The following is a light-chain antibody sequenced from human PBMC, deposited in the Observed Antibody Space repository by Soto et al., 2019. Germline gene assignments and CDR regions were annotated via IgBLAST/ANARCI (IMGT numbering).Light chain of an antibody. CDR2: EAT. CDR3: QKYNRVPPT. V-gene: IGKV1-27*01. J-gene: IGKJ4*01. CDR1: HDISHD. Sequence: DFQMTQSPSSLSASVGDRVTITCRASHDISHDVAWYQQKPGTPPNRLIREATTLQPGVPSRFSGSGYGTDFTLTINNLQVEDVATYVCQKYNRVPPTFGGGTKVDIK.